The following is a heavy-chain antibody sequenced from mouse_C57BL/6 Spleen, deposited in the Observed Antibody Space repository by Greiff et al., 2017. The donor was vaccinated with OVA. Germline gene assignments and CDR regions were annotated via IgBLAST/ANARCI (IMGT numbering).Heavy chain of an antibody. J-gene: IGHJ4*01. CDR1: GYAFSSSW. Sequence: VKLVESGPELVKPGASVKISCKASGYAFSSSWMNWVKQRPGKGLEWIGRIYPGDGDTNYNGKFKGKATLTADKSSSTAYMQLSSLTSEDSAVYFCARSVYGNYNYYAMDYWGQGTSVTVSS. D-gene: IGHD2-1*01. CDR3: ARSVYGNYNYYAMDY. CDR2: IYPGDGDT. V-gene: IGHV1-82*01.